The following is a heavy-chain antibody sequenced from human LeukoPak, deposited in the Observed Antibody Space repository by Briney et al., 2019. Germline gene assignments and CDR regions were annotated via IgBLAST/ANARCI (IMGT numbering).Heavy chain of an antibody. J-gene: IGHJ6*03. CDR2: ISGSSGST. CDR3: AKGGGYSGYDSGGYYYFYMDV. CDR1: GFTFDDYA. V-gene: IGHV3-23*01. Sequence: PGRSLRLSCAASGFTFDDYAMHWVRQAPGKGLEWVSGISGSSGSTYYADSVKGRFTISRDNSKNTLYLQMNTLRAEDTAVYYCAKGGGYSGYDSGGYYYFYMDVWGKGTTVTISS. D-gene: IGHD5-12*01.